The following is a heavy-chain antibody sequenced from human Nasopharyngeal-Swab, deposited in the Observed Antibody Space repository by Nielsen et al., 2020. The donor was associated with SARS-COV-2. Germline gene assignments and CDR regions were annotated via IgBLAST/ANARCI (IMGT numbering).Heavy chain of an antibody. CDR3: ARGFSGLSGLLCSSTSCLDAFDI. V-gene: IGHV1-18*01. CDR2: ISAYNGNT. D-gene: IGHD2-2*01. CDR1: GYTFTSYG. J-gene: IGHJ3*02. Sequence: ASVKVSCKASGYTFTSYGINWVRQAPGQGLEWMGWISAYNGNTNYAQKLQGRVTMTTDTSTSTAFMELRSLRSDDTAVYYCARGFSGLSGLLCSSTSCLDAFDIWGQGTMVTVSS.